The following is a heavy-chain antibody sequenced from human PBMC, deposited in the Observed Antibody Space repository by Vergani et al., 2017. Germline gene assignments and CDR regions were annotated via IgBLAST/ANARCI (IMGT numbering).Heavy chain of an antibody. CDR2: IYYSGST. V-gene: IGHV4-31*03. J-gene: IGHJ6*02. Sequence: QVQLQESGPGLVKPSQTLSLTCTVSGGSISSGGYYWSWIRQHPGKGLEWIGYIYYSGSTYYNPSLKSRVTISVDTSKNQFSLKLSSVTAADTAGYYCARDLPRYYYGSGREPGMDVWGQGTTVTVSS. CDR3: ARDLPRYYYGSGREPGMDV. D-gene: IGHD3-10*01. CDR1: GGSISSGGYY.